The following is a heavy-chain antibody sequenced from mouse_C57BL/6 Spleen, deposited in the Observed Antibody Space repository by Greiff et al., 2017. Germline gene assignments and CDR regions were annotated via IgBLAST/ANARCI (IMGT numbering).Heavy chain of an antibody. V-gene: IGHV5-6*02. CDR3: ARHDYAFFGG. CDR2: ISSGGSYT. D-gene: IGHD2-4*01. J-gene: IGHJ2*01. Sequence: DVKLVESGGDLVKPGGSLKLSCAASGFTFSSYGMSWVRQTPDKRLEWVATISSGGSYTYYPDSVKGRFTISRDNAKNTLYLQMSSLKAEDTAMYYCARHDYAFFGGWGKVATLTVAS. CDR1: GFTFSSYG.